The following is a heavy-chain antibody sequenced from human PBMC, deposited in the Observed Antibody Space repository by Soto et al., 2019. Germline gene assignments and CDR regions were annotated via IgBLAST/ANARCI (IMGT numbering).Heavy chain of an antibody. CDR1: GYTFTSYG. CDR2: ISAYNGNT. Sequence: ASVKVSCKASGYTFTSYGISWVRQAPGQGLEWMGWISAYNGNTNYAQKLQGRVTMTTDTSTSTAYMELRSLRSDDTAVYYCARDREDIVVVVAATNFDYWGQGTLVTVSS. J-gene: IGHJ4*02. CDR3: ARDREDIVVVVAATNFDY. V-gene: IGHV1-18*01. D-gene: IGHD2-15*01.